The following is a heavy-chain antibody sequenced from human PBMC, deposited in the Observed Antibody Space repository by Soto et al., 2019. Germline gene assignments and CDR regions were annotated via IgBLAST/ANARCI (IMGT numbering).Heavy chain of an antibody. CDR1: GGSISSSSYY. V-gene: IGHV4-39*01. CDR2: IYYSGST. J-gene: IGHJ4*02. Sequence: QLQLQESGPGLVKPSETLSLTCTVSGGSISSSSYYWGWIRQPPGKGLEWIGSIYYSGSTYSNPSLQSRVTIAVDTSKNQFALKLSSVTAADTAVYYCARQWRGGYLCDYWGQGTLVTVAS. D-gene: IGHD6-19*01. CDR3: ARQWRGGYLCDY.